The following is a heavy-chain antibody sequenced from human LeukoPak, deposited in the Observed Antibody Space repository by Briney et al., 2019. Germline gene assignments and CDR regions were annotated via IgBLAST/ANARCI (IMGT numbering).Heavy chain of an antibody. V-gene: IGHV1-69*01. CDR2: IIPIFGTA. Sequence: SVKVSCKASGGTFSSYAISWVRQAPGQGLEWMGGIIPIFGTANYAQKFQDRVTITADESTSTAYMELSSLRSEDTAVYYCAAQVRDGYNYYPFDYWGQGTLVTVSS. D-gene: IGHD5-24*01. CDR1: GGTFSSYA. CDR3: AAQVRDGYNYYPFDY. J-gene: IGHJ4*02.